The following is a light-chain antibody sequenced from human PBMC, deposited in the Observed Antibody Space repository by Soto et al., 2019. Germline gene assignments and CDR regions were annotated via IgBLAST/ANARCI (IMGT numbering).Light chain of an antibody. V-gene: IGKV3-11*01. J-gene: IGKJ3*01. CDR2: DAS. CDR3: QHRHN. CDR1: QSVSID. Sequence: EIVLTQSPATLSLSPGERATLSCRASQSVSIDFAWYQQKPGQAPRLLIYDASNSATGIPARFSGSGSGTDFTLTISSLEPEDFAVYYCQHRHNFGPGTKVDIK.